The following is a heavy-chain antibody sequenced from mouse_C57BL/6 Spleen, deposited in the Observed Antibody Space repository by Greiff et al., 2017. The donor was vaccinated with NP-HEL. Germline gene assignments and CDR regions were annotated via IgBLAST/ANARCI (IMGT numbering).Heavy chain of an antibody. CDR1: GFSLTSYA. D-gene: IGHD3-2*02. J-gene: IGHJ3*01. CDR2: IWTGGGT. Sequence: VHLVESGPGLVAPSQSLSITCTVSGFSLTSYAISWVRQPPGKGLEWLGVIWTGGGTNYNSALKSRLSISKDNSKSQVFLKMNSLQTDDTARYYCASYSSGYAWFAYWGQGTLVTVSA. V-gene: IGHV2-9-1*01. CDR3: ASYSSGYAWFAY.